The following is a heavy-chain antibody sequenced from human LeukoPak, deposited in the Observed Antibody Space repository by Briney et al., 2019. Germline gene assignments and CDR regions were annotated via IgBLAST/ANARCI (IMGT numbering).Heavy chain of an antibody. Sequence: GPLRLSCAASGFPFSDYYMGWIRQAPGRGLEWVSYISSSGSTIYYADSVQGRFTISRDNAKNSFFLQMNNLRAEDTAVYYCARVGGARDYWGQGTLVTVSS. V-gene: IGHV3-11*01. CDR2: ISSSGSTI. CDR1: GFPFSDYY. CDR3: ARVGGARDY. D-gene: IGHD1-26*01. J-gene: IGHJ4*02.